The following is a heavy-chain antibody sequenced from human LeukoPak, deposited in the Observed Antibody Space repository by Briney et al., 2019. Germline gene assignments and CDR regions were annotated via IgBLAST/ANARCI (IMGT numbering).Heavy chain of an antibody. CDR2: ISFDGRYK. CDR3: ARGGLADDGDSGPWGSFDI. J-gene: IGHJ3*02. Sequence: GGSLRLSCAASGFTFSTYTIHWVRQSPGKGLEWVALISFDGRYKYYADSVKGRFIISRDNSKNTLYLQMDSLRTEDTAVYYCARGGLADDGDSGPWGSFDIWGQGTMVTVSA. D-gene: IGHD4-17*01. CDR1: GFTFSTYT. V-gene: IGHV3-30*04.